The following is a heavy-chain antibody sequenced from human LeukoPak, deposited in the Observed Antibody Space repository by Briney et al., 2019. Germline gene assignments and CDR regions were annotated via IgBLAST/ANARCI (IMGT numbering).Heavy chain of an antibody. Sequence: GGSLRLSCAASGFTFSSYGMSWVRQAPGKGLEWVSAISGSGGSTYYADSVKGRFTISRDNSKNTLYLQMNSLRAEDTAVYYCAKHPRYSSGWYNYYYMDVWGKGTTVTISS. CDR2: ISGSGGST. CDR1: GFTFSSYG. CDR3: AKHPRYSSGWYNYYYMDV. J-gene: IGHJ6*03. D-gene: IGHD6-19*01. V-gene: IGHV3-23*01.